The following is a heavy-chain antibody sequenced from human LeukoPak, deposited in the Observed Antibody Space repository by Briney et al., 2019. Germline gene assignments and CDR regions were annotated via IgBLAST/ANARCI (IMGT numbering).Heavy chain of an antibody. CDR1: GGSISSYY. Sequence: SETLSLTCTVSGGSISSYYWSWIRQPPGKGLEWIGYIYYSGSTNYNPSLKSRVTISVDTSKNQFSLKLSSVTAADTAVYYCARSWGDIGYYYMYVWGKGTTVTVSS. CDR2: IYYSGST. J-gene: IGHJ6*03. V-gene: IGHV4-59*01. D-gene: IGHD3-16*01. CDR3: ARSWGDIGYYYMYV.